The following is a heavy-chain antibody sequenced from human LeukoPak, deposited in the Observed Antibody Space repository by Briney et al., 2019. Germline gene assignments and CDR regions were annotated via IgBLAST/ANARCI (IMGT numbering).Heavy chain of an antibody. J-gene: IGHJ5*02. Sequence: SETLSLTCTVPGGSISSYYWSWIRQPPGKGLEWIGYIYYSGSTNYNPSLKSRVTISVDTSKNQFSLKLSSVTAADTAVYYCARVGIAAAGHYNWFDPWGQGTLVTVSS. CDR1: GGSISSYY. CDR2: IYYSGST. CDR3: ARVGIAAAGHYNWFDP. V-gene: IGHV4-59*01. D-gene: IGHD6-13*01.